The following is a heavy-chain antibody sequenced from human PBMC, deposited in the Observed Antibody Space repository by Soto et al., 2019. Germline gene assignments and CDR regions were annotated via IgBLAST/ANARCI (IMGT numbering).Heavy chain of an antibody. J-gene: IGHJ4*02. V-gene: IGHV1-18*01. CDR1: GYTFTSYG. CDR2: ISAHNGNT. Sequence: QVHLVQSGAEVKKPGASVKVSCKCSGYTFTSYGITWVRQAPGQGLEWRGWISAHNGNTNYAQKLQGRVTVTRDTSTSTAYIELRSLRSDDTAVYYCARGRDGDYWGQGALVTVSS. D-gene: IGHD6-6*01. CDR3: ARGRDGDY.